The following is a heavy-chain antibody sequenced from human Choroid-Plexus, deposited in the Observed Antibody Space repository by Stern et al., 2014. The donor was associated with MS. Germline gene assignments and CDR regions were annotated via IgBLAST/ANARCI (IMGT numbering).Heavy chain of an antibody. Sequence: QVKLVESGGGVVQPGRPLRLSCAASGFTFGSCAMHWVRQAPGKGLEWVAGVSYDGSNKYYADSVKGRFTVSRDNSQNTLYMQMSSLRAEDTAVYYCAKDRQYLTYFFDHWGQGSLVTVSS. J-gene: IGHJ5*02. CDR3: AKDRQYLTYFFDH. D-gene: IGHD2-8*01. CDR1: GFTFGSCA. CDR2: VSYDGSNK. V-gene: IGHV3-30*18.